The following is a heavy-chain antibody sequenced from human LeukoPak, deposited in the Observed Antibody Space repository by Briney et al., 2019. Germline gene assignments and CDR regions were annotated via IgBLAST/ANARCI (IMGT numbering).Heavy chain of an antibody. CDR1: GFTFSSYA. D-gene: IGHD3-16*01. CDR2: ISYDGSNK. V-gene: IGHV3-30-3*01. Sequence: PGGSLRLSCAASGFTFSSYAMHWVRQAPGKGLEWVAVISYDGSNKYYADSVKGRFTISRDNSKNTLYLQMNSLRAEDTAVYYCARDGRYDYVWGSYTERYFDYWGQGTLVTVSS. CDR3: ARDGRYDYVWGSYTERYFDY. J-gene: IGHJ4*02.